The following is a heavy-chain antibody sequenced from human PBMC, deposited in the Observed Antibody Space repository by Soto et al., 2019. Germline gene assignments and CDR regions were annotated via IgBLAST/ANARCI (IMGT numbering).Heavy chain of an antibody. CDR1: GGSISSGDYY. D-gene: IGHD3-10*01. CDR3: ARDRGGSEAFDI. Sequence: SETLSLTCTVSGGSISSGDYYWSWIRQPPGKGLEWSGYIYYSGSTYYNPSLKSRVTITVDTSKNQFSLKLSSVTAADTAVYYCARDRGGSEAFDIWGQGTMVTVSS. CDR2: IYYSGST. J-gene: IGHJ3*02. V-gene: IGHV4-30-4*01.